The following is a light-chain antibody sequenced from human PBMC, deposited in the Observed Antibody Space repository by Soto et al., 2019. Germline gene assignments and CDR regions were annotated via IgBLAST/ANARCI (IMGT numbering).Light chain of an antibody. CDR3: SSYAGSNTWA. Sequence: QSALTQPRSVSGSPGQSVAISCTGTSSDVGGYNYVSWYQQYPGKAPKLMIYDVNKWSSGVPDRFSGSKSGNTASLTISGLQAEDEADYYCSSYAGSNTWAFGGGTKLTVL. V-gene: IGLV2-11*01. CDR2: DVN. J-gene: IGLJ3*02. CDR1: SSDVGGYNY.